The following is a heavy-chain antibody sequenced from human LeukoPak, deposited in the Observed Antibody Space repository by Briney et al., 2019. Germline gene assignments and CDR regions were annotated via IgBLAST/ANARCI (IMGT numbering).Heavy chain of an antibody. V-gene: IGHV1-2*03. CDR3: ARVAWYDSSRQDY. CDR1: GYTFTGYY. CDR2: INPNSGGT. Sequence: GASVKLFCKASGYTFTGYYMHWVPQAPGQGLEWMGWINPNSGGTNYAQKFRGRVTMTRDTSISTAYMELSRLRSGDTAVYYCARVAWYDSSRQDYCAQRTLVTVSS. J-gene: IGHJ4*02. D-gene: IGHD3-22*01.